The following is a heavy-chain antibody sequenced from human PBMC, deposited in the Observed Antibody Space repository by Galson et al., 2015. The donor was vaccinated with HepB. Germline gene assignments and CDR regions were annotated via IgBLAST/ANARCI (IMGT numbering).Heavy chain of an antibody. CDR2: IWYDGSNK. CDR3: ARDEYYDFWSGYGAPPKAFDI. V-gene: IGHV3-33*01. Sequence: SLRLSCAASGFTFSSYGMHWVRQAPGKGLEWVAVIWYDGSNKYYADSVKGRFTISRDNSKNTPYLQMNSLRAEDTAVYYCARDEYYDFWSGYGAPPKAFDIWGQGTMVTVSS. J-gene: IGHJ3*02. CDR1: GFTFSSYG. D-gene: IGHD3-3*01.